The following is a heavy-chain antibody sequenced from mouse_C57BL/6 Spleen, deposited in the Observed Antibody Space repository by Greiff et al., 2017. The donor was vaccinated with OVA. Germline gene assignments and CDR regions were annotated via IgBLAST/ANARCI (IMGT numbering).Heavy chain of an antibody. V-gene: IGHV2-9-1*01. Sequence: LVAPSQSLSITCTVSGFSLTSYAISWVRQPPGKGLEWLGVIWTGGGTNYNSALKSRLSISKDNSKSQVFLKMNSLQTDDTARYYCARYYYGSSYWYFDVWGTGTTVTVSS. D-gene: IGHD1-1*01. CDR2: IWTGGGT. J-gene: IGHJ1*03. CDR3: ARYYYGSSYWYFDV. CDR1: GFSLTSYA.